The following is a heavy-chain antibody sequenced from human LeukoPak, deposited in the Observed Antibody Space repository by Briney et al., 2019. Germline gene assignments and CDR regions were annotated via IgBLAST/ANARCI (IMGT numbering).Heavy chain of an antibody. D-gene: IGHD6-19*01. CDR3: ARVWVSAWPLYNYYYGMDV. J-gene: IGHJ6*02. CDR2: ISPYNGNT. Sequence: ASVKVSCKASGYMFTNYGISWVRQAPGRGLEWMGWISPYNGNTNYAQKLQGRVTMTTDTPTSTAYMELRSLRSDDTAVYYCARVWVSAWPLYNYYYGMDVWGQGTTVAVSS. V-gene: IGHV1-18*01. CDR1: GYMFTNYG.